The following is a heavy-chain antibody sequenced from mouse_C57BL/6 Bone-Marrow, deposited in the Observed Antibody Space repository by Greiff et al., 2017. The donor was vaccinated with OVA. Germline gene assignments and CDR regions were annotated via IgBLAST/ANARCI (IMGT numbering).Heavy chain of an antibody. V-gene: IGHV1-78*01. Sequence: VQLQQSDAELVKPGASVKISCKVSGYTFTDHTIHWMKQRPEQGLEWIGYIYPRDGSTKYNEKFKGKATLTADKSSSTAYMQLNSLTSEDSAVYFCERGNYYGSSYGNAMDYWGQGTAVTVSS. CDR3: ERGNYYGSSYGNAMDY. J-gene: IGHJ4*01. CDR1: GYTFTDHT. CDR2: IYPRDGST. D-gene: IGHD1-1*01.